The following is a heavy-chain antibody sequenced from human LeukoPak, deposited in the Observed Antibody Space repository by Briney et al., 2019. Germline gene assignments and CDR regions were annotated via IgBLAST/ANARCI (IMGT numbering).Heavy chain of an antibody. J-gene: IGHJ4*02. CDR3: ARLSVDTAMVIDY. CDR1: GGSISSYY. V-gene: IGHV4-59*08. D-gene: IGHD5-18*01. CDR2: IYYSGST. Sequence: PSETLSLTCTVSGGSISSYYWSWIRQPPGKGLEWIGYIYYSGSTNYNPSLKSRVTISVDTSKNRFSLKLSSVTAADTAVYYCARLSVDTAMVIDYWGQGTLVTVSS.